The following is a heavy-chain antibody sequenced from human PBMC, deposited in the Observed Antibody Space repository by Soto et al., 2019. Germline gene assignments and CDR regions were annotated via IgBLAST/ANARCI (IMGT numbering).Heavy chain of an antibody. CDR1: GFTFSRYW. Sequence: LRLSCAASGFTFSRYWMSWVRQAPGKGLEWVASIKEDGSDKFYVDSVKGRFTISRDNAENSLYLQMNSLSAEDTAVYSCAREVVNSYGRGRAFDFWGQGTLVTVSS. CDR3: AREVVNSYGRGRAFDF. D-gene: IGHD5-18*01. V-gene: IGHV3-7*05. J-gene: IGHJ4*02. CDR2: IKEDGSDK.